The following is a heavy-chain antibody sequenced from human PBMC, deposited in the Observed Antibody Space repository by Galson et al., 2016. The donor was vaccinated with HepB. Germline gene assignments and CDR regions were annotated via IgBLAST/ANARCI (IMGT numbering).Heavy chain of an antibody. D-gene: IGHD6-13*01. CDR1: GFRFDDYA. V-gene: IGHV3-9*01. CDR3: AKALGHSSAWSDSYYYGIDV. Sequence: SLRLSCAASGFRFDDYAMDWVRQAPGKGLEWVSGISWNGGGVGYADSVKGRFTISRDNAKNSLYLQMGSLTTADTAIYYCAKALGHSSAWSDSYYYGIDVWGQGTTVTVSS. CDR2: ISWNGGGV. J-gene: IGHJ6*02.